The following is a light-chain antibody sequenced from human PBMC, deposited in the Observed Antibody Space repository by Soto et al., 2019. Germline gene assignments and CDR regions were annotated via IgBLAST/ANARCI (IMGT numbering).Light chain of an antibody. Sequence: DSVMTQFPLSLSVTPGEPASISCRSSQSLLHSDGYNYLDWYVQKPGQSPQLLIYLGSNRDSGVTDRFSGSGSGTDFTLKISRVEAEEVGVYYCMQALQIRVEFGQGTKVEIK. CDR2: LGS. J-gene: IGKJ1*01. CDR3: MQALQIRVE. V-gene: IGKV2-28*01. CDR1: QSLLHSDGYNY.